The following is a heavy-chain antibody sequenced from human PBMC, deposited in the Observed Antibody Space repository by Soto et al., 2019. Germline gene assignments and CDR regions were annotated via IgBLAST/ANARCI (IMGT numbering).Heavy chain of an antibody. V-gene: IGHV4-39*01. CDR2: IYYSGST. D-gene: IGHD6-13*01. Sequence: SETLSLTCTVSGGSISSSSYYWGWIRQPPGKGLEWIGSIYYSGSTYYNPSLKSRVTISVDTSKNQFSLKLSSVTAADTAVYYCARLRAAAGPDYFDYWGQGTLVTVSS. CDR3: ARLRAAAGPDYFDY. J-gene: IGHJ4*02. CDR1: GGSISSSSYY.